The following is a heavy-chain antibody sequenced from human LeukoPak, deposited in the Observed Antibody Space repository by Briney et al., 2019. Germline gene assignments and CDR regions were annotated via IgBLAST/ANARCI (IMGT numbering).Heavy chain of an antibody. CDR1: GFTFSSYA. Sequence: PGGSLRLACAASGFTFSSYAMSWVRQAPGKGLEWVSAISGSGGSTYYADSVKGRFTISRDNSKNTLYLQMNSLRAADTAVYYCARGSLGITIFGVVIIPEYFQHWGQGTLVTVSS. J-gene: IGHJ1*01. CDR2: ISGSGGST. D-gene: IGHD3-3*01. V-gene: IGHV3-23*01. CDR3: ARGSLGITIFGVVIIPEYFQH.